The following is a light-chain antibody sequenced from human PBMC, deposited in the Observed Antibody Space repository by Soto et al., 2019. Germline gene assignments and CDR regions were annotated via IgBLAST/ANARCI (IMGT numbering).Light chain of an antibody. Sequence: DIQMTQSPSSLSASVGDRVTITCRASQSISSYLNWYQQKPGKAPKLLIYAASSLQSGVPSRFSGRGSGTDFTLTISSLQPEDSATYYCQQSYSTPRTFGPGTKVDIK. V-gene: IGKV1-39*01. CDR1: QSISSY. CDR2: AAS. J-gene: IGKJ3*01. CDR3: QQSYSTPRT.